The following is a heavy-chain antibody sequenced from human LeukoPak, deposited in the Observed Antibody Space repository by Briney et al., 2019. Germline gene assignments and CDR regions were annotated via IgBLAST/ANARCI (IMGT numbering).Heavy chain of an antibody. Sequence: PWASVKVSCKASGGSFSSYGISWVRQAPGQGLEWMGGVIAIFGRVKYGQKLQGRATITTDESTSTAYMELSSLTSEDTGVYYCARGELGDSSGFSFFDYWGQGTLVTVSS. D-gene: IGHD3-22*01. CDR2: VIAIFGRV. J-gene: IGHJ4*02. CDR1: GGSFSSYG. V-gene: IGHV1-69*05. CDR3: ARGELGDSSGFSFFDY.